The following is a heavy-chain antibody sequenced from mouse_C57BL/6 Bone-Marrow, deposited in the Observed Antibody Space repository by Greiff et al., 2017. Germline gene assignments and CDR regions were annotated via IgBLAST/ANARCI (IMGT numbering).Heavy chain of an antibody. J-gene: IGHJ4*01. CDR2: IRSKSNNYAT. D-gene: IGHD1-3*01. V-gene: IGHV10-1*01. Sequence: EVHLVESGGGLVQPKGSLKLSCAASGFSFNTYAMNWVRQAPGKGLEWVARIRSKSNNYATSYADSVKDRFTISRDDSESMLYLQMTNLKTEDTAMYYSVRHNPSKVDYAMDYWGQGTSVTVSS. CDR1: GFSFNTYA. CDR3: VRHNPSKVDYAMDY.